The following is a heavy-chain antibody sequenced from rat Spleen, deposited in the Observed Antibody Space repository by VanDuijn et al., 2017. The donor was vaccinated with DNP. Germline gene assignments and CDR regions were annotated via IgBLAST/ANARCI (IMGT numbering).Heavy chain of an antibody. Sequence: EVQLVETGGGLVXXGRXXKVSCVXXXFTXXXYXXXWIXXXPGKRLEWVESINTEGDSTYDLDSVKSRFTVSRDNAESTVYLQMNSLRFDDTATYYCAKDPEYYGFQGYFDYWGQGVMVTVSS. CDR2: INTEGDST. V-gene: IGHV5-58*01. J-gene: IGHJ2*01. CDR3: AKDPEYYGFQGYFDY. D-gene: IGHD1-6*01. CDR1: XFTXXXYX.